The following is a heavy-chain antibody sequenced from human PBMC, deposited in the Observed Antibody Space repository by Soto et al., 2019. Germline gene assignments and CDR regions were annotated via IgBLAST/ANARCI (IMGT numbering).Heavy chain of an antibody. CDR1: GGSISSGTW. J-gene: IGHJ5*02. CDR3: ARRVPAAPNWFDP. V-gene: IGHV4-4*02. D-gene: IGHD2-2*01. Sequence: QVQLQESGPGLVKPSGTQSLTCAVSGGSISSGTWWSWVRQPPGRGLEWIGEIYHSGSPNYNPSLKSRVTMSVDKSKNLFSLRLSSVTAADSALYYCARRVPAAPNWFDPWGQGTLVTVSS. CDR2: IYHSGSP.